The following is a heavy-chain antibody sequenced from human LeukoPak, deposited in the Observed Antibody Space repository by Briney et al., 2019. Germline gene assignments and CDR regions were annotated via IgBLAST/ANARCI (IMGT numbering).Heavy chain of an antibody. J-gene: IGHJ4*02. V-gene: IGHV4-4*02. D-gene: IGHD2-15*01. CDR1: GGSISSSNW. CDR3: ARVGGYCSGGSCFQETQTDY. CDR2: IYHSGST. Sequence: SETLSLTCAVSGGSISSSNWWSWVRQPPGKGLEWIGEIYHSGSTNYNPSLKSRVTISVDKSKNQFSLKLSSVTAAATAVYSCARVGGYCSGGSCFQETQTDYWGQGTLVTVSS.